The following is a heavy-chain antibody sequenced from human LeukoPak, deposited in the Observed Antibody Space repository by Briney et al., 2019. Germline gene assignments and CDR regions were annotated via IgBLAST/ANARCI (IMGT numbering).Heavy chain of an antibody. CDR2: ISSSSSTI. CDR1: GFTFSSYS. Sequence: PGGSLRLSCAASGFTFSSYSIYWVRQAPGKGLEWVPYISSSSSTIYYADSVKGRFTISRDNAKNSLYLRMNSLRDEDTAVYYCARRPASGAFFDYWGQGTLVTVSS. J-gene: IGHJ4*02. CDR3: ARRPASGAFFDY. D-gene: IGHD2-2*01. V-gene: IGHV3-48*02.